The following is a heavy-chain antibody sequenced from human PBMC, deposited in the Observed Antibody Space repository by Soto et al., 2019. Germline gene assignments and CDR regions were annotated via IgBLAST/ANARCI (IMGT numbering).Heavy chain of an antibody. V-gene: IGHV2-5*02. D-gene: IGHD6-13*01. Sequence: SGPTLVNPTQTLTLTCTCSGFSVTTNGVGVGWIRQPPGKALEWLALTYWDDDKRYSPSLKGRLTITKDTSKNQVVLTMTNMDPVDTATYYCARRIAAAAFDYWGQGTLVTVSS. J-gene: IGHJ4*02. CDR2: TYWDDDK. CDR1: GFSVTTNGVG. CDR3: ARRIAAAAFDY.